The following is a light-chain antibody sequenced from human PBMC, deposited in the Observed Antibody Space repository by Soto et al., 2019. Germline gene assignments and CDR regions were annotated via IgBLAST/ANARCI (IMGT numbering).Light chain of an antibody. Sequence: IVLTQSPGTLSLSPGERATLSCRASQSVTSKYLAWFQQKPGQAPRLLLYDVSTRATGFPDMFSGSGSGTDFTLTISRLEPEDFAVYYCQLYGDSPTFGGGTKVEIK. CDR2: DVS. CDR1: QSVTSKY. V-gene: IGKV3-20*01. CDR3: QLYGDSPT. J-gene: IGKJ4*01.